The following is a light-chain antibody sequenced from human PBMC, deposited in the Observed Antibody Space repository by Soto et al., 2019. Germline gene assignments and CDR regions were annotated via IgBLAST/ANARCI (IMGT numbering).Light chain of an antibody. CDR1: SSDVGSYNL. Sequence: QSALTQPASVSGSPGQSITISCTGTSSDVGSYNLVSWYQQHPGKAPKLMIYEGSKRPSGVSNRFSGSKSGNTASLTISGLQAEDEADYYCCSYAGSSTVVFGGGTQLT. CDR2: EGS. V-gene: IGLV2-23*01. CDR3: CSYAGSSTVV. J-gene: IGLJ2*01.